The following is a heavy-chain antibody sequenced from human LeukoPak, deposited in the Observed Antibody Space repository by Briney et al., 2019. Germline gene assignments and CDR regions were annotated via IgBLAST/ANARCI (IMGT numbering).Heavy chain of an antibody. D-gene: IGHD3-3*01. V-gene: IGHV1-18*01. Sequence: ASVKVSCKASGYTFTSYGMSWVRQAPGQGLEWMGWISAYNGNTNYAQKLQGRVTMTTDTSTSTAYMELRSLRSEDTAVYYCATASPIFGVVITYDGVDYWGQGTLVTVSS. CDR3: ATASPIFGVVITYDGVDY. CDR1: GYTFTSYG. CDR2: ISAYNGNT. J-gene: IGHJ4*02.